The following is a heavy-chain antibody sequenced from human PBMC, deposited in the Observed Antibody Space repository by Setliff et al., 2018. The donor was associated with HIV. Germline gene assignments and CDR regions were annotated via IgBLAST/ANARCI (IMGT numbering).Heavy chain of an antibody. CDR3: VRDERRVAAGSLHYFDY. CDR1: GYSFTSYD. D-gene: IGHD6-13*01. V-gene: IGHV1-8*01. J-gene: IGHJ4*02. Sequence: GASVKVSCKASGYSFTSYDINWVRQATGQGLEWMGWMNPKSGNTGYAQKFQGRVTMTRNTSISTAYMELRSLTSDDTAVYYCVRDERRVAAGSLHYFDYWGQGTLVTSPQ. CDR2: MNPKSGNT.